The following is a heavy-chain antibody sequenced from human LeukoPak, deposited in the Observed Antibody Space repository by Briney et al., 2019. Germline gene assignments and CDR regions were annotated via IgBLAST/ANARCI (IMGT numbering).Heavy chain of an antibody. CDR2: ISGSGGST. Sequence: PGGSLRLSCAASGFTFSSYAMSWVRQAPGKGLEWVSAISGSGGSTYYADSVKGRFTISRDNSKNTLYLQMNSLRAEDTAVYYCAKDLYCSGGSCYSDAEYFQHWGQGTLVTVSS. CDR1: GFTFSSYA. V-gene: IGHV3-23*01. CDR3: AKDLYCSGGSCYSDAEYFQH. J-gene: IGHJ1*01. D-gene: IGHD2-15*01.